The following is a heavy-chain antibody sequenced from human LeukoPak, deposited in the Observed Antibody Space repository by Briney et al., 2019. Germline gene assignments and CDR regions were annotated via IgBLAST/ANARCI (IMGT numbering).Heavy chain of an antibody. Sequence: GRSLRHSCAASGFTFSSYGMHWVRQAPGKGLERGAVIWYDGSNKYYADSVKGRFTISRDNSKNTLYLQMNSLRAEDTAVYYCARGRGYSYGWGYFDYWGQGTLVTVSS. J-gene: IGHJ4*02. CDR3: ARGRGYSYGWGYFDY. V-gene: IGHV3-33*01. CDR2: IWYDGSNK. CDR1: GFTFSSYG. D-gene: IGHD5-18*01.